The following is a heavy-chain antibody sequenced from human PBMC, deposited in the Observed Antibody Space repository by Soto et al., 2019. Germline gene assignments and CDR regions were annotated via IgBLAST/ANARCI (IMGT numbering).Heavy chain of an antibody. V-gene: IGHV4-30-4*01. CDR2: IYYSGST. Sequence: SETLSLTXTVSGGSISSGDYYWSWIRQPPGKGLEWIGYIYYSGSTYYNPSLKSRVTISVDTSKNQFSLKLSSVTAADTAVYYCARDPYYDSSGHYQGNDAFDIWGQGTMVTVSS. CDR1: GGSISSGDYY. D-gene: IGHD3-22*01. CDR3: ARDPYYDSSGHYQGNDAFDI. J-gene: IGHJ3*02.